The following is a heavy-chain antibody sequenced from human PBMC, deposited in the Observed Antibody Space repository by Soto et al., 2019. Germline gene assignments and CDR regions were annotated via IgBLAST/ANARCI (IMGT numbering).Heavy chain of an antibody. CDR1: GFTFSSYD. D-gene: IGHD2-15*01. Sequence: GGSLRLSCTASGFTFSSYDMHWVRQATGKGLEWVSAIGTAGDTYYPGSVKGRFTISRENAKNSLYLQMNSLRAGDTAVYYCERGLRGVAATSIYYYYGMDVWGQGTTVTVSS. V-gene: IGHV3-13*01. CDR2: IGTAGDT. CDR3: ERGLRGVAATSIYYYYGMDV. J-gene: IGHJ6*02.